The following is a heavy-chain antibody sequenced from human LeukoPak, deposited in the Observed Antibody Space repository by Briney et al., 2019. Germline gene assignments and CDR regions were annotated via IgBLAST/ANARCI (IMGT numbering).Heavy chain of an antibody. J-gene: IGHJ6*03. CDR1: GFTFGDYA. V-gene: IGHV3-49*04. CDR3: TRAGVAMSYYYYYYMDV. D-gene: IGHD2-15*01. CDR2: IRSKAYGGTT. Sequence: GGSLRLSCTASGFTFGDYAMSWVRQASGKGLEWVGFIRSKAYGGTTEYAASVKGRFTISRDDSKSIAYLQMNSLKTEDTAVYYCTRAGVAMSYYYYYYMDVWGKGTTVTVSS.